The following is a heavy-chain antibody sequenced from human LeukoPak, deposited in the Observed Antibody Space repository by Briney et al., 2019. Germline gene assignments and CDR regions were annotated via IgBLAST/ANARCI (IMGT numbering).Heavy chain of an antibody. CDR3: ARDFWGAYRVDYFDY. V-gene: IGHV3-7*01. J-gene: IGHJ4*02. Sequence: GGSLRLSCAASGFAFINYWLSWVRRAPGKGLEWVANIKQDGSETYYVDSVRGRFTITRDNAKKSLYLQMNSLRAEDTAVYYCARDFWGAYRVDYFDYSGEGTLVTVSS. D-gene: IGHD3-3*01. CDR1: GFAFINYW. CDR2: IKQDGSET.